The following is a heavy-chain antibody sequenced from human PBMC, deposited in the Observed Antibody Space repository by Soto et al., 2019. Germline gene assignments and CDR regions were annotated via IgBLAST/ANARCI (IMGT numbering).Heavy chain of an antibody. CDR1: GGSFSGYY. J-gene: IGHJ6*02. D-gene: IGHD2-2*01. V-gene: IGHV4-34*01. CDR3: ARLYGYCIRNSCHGHYAMDV. CDR2: INDSGST. Sequence: TSETLSLTCAVYGGSFSGYYWSWIRQPPGKGLEWIGEINDSGSTKYNPSLKSRVTISVDTSKNQFSLSLSSVTAADTAVDYCARLYGYCIRNSCHGHYAMDVWGQGTTVTVSS.